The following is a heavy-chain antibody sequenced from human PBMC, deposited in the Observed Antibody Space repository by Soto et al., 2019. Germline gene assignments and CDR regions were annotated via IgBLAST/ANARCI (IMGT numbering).Heavy chain of an antibody. CDR3: ARDIGPYAYGEGY. CDR1: GGSINSYW. V-gene: IGHV4-4*07. Sequence: QVQLQESGPGLVKPSETLSLTCSVSGGSINSYWWSWIRQPSGKGLEWIGRVYSSGTTDYNPSRNSRATLSAETSKNQCSLTLSSVTAADTAVYYCARDIGPYAYGEGYWGQGIQITVSS. D-gene: IGHD3-10*01. J-gene: IGHJ4*02. CDR2: VYSSGTT.